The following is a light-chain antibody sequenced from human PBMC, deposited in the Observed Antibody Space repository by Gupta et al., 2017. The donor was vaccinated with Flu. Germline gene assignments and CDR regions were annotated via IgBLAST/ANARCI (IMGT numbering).Light chain of an antibody. Sequence: QSVLTQPPSASGTPGRGVTISCSGSSSNIGSNIVNWYQQFPGTAPKLLIYSNNQRPSGVPDRFSGSKSGTSASLAISGIQSEDEADYYCATWDDSLNTWVFGGGTKLTVL. CDR1: SSNIGSNI. J-gene: IGLJ3*02. CDR2: SNN. V-gene: IGLV1-44*01. CDR3: ATWDDSLNTWV.